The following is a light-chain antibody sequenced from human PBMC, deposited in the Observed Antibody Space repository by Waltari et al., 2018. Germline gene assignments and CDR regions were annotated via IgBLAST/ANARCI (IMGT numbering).Light chain of an antibody. Sequence: DIQMTQSPSTLSAFVGDRVTITCRASQSISGWLAWYQQKPGKAPQLLIYRTSRLHSGVPTRFSGRGSGTEFTITISSLQPDDFATYYCQQYSTYPYTFGQGTKLEIK. CDR1: QSISGW. CDR3: QQYSTYPYT. J-gene: IGKJ2*01. V-gene: IGKV1-5*03. CDR2: RTS.